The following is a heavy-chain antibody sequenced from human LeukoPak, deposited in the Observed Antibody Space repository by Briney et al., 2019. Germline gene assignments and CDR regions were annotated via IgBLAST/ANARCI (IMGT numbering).Heavy chain of an antibody. CDR3: ARELVLDY. CDR1: GFTFSSFE. Sequence: GGSLRLSCAASGFTFSSFEMNWVRQAPGKGLEWVSYISISGSTIYYADSVKGRFTISRDNAKNSLYLQMNSLRAEDTAVYYCARELVLDYWGQGTLVTVSS. CDR2: ISISGSTI. J-gene: IGHJ4*02. V-gene: IGHV3-48*03. D-gene: IGHD6-13*01.